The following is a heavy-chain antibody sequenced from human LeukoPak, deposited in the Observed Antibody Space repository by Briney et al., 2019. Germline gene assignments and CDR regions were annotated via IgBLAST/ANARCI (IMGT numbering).Heavy chain of an antibody. CDR3: AKVGYGDYARFDY. Sequence: GGSLRLSCAASGFTFSSYGMHWVRQAPGKGLEWVAFIRYDGSNKYYADSVKGRFTISRDNSKNTLYLQMNSLRAEDTAVYYCAKVGYGDYARFDYWGQGTLVTVSS. CDR1: GFTFSSYG. D-gene: IGHD4-17*01. V-gene: IGHV3-30*02. CDR2: IRYDGSNK. J-gene: IGHJ4*02.